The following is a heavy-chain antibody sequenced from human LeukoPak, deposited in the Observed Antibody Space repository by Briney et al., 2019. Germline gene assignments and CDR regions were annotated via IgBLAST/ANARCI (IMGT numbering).Heavy chain of an antibody. Sequence: ASVKVSCKASGYTFTSYAMNWVRQAPGQGLEWMGWINTNTGNPTYAQGFTGRFVFSLDTSVSTAYLQISSLKAEDTAVYYCARTNEYQLLWRRGRWFDPWGQGTLVTVSS. J-gene: IGHJ5*02. CDR1: GYTFTSYA. CDR2: INTNTGNP. D-gene: IGHD2-2*01. CDR3: ARTNEYQLLWRRGRWFDP. V-gene: IGHV7-4-1*02.